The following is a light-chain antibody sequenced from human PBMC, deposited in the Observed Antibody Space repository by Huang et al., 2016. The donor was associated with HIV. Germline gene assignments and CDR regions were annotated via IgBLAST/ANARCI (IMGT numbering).Light chain of an antibody. CDR2: WAT. J-gene: IGKJ1*01. CDR3: LQYYSVPQT. Sequence: DIVMTQSPDSLAVSPGERATINCKSSQSVLYSLSKKNYLAGFQQKPGRPPKLLIYWATTRESGVPDRFSGSGSGTDFTLTINNRQAEDVAVYFCLQYYSVPQTFGHGTKVEI. CDR1: QSVLYSLSKKNY. V-gene: IGKV4-1*01.